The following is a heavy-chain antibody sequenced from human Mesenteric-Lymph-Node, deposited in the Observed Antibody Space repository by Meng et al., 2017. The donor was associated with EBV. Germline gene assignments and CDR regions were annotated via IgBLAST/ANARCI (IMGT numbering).Heavy chain of an antibody. Sequence: QVQRQQWGAGLLKPSETLSLNCAVYGGSFSGFYWTWIRQSPGWDLEWIGEINHSGFSKYNPSLKSRLTISLDTSKNQVSLTLGSVTAADTAVYYCARIRSIWGTYQNYYFDSWGQGTLVTVSS. CDR3: ARIRSIWGTYQNYYFDS. V-gene: IGHV4-34*01. J-gene: IGHJ4*02. CDR1: GGSFSGFY. CDR2: INHSGFS. D-gene: IGHD3-16*02.